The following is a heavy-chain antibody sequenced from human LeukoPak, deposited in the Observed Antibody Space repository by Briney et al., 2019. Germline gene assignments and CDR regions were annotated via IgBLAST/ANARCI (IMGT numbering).Heavy chain of an antibody. Sequence: SETLSPTCTVSGDSISSYYWTWIRQPPGKGLEWIAYIPYSGITNYNPSLKNRVTISLDTSKNQFSLRLSSVTTADTAVYYCAREGGYSGYLDYWGQGTLVTVSS. CDR2: IPYSGIT. CDR3: AREGGYSGYLDY. CDR1: GDSISSYY. J-gene: IGHJ4*02. D-gene: IGHD5-12*01. V-gene: IGHV4-59*01.